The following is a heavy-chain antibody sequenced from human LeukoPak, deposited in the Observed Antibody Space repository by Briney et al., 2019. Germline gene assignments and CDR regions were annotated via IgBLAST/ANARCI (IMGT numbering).Heavy chain of an antibody. D-gene: IGHD2-15*01. CDR2: ISGSGGST. CDR1: GFTFSSYA. J-gene: IGHJ4*02. CDR3: ARPLGIYCSGGSCYGAPFDY. Sequence: GGSLRLSCAASGFTFSSYAMSWVRQAPGKGLEWVSAISGSGGSTYYADSVKGRFTISRDNSKNTLYLQMNSLRAEDTAVYYCARPLGIYCSGGSCYGAPFDYWGQGTLVTVFS. V-gene: IGHV3-23*01.